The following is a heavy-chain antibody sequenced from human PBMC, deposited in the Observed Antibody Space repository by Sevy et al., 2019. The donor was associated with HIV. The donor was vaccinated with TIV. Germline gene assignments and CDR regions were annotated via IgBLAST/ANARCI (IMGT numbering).Heavy chain of an antibody. V-gene: IGHV3-73*01. J-gene: IGHJ5*02. CDR3: TRPNPGIGYYYDSSGYSNNWFDP. CDR2: IRSKANSYAT. Sequence: GVCLRLSCAASGFTFSGSAMHWVRQASGKGLEWVGRIRSKANSYATAYAASVKGRFTISRDDSKNTAYLQMNSLKTEDTAVYYCTRPNPGIGYYYDSSGYSNNWFDPWGQGTLVTVSS. D-gene: IGHD3-22*01. CDR1: GFTFSGSA.